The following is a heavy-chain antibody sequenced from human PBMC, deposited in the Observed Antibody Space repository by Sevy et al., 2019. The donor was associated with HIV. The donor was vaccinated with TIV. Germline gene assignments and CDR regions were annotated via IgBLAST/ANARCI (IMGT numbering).Heavy chain of an antibody. CDR1: GYNFIFSA. Sequence: ASVKVSCKASGYNFIFSAIHWVRQAPGQRLAWMGWINAGNGNTKYSQKFQGRVTITRDTSATTAYMELSSLGSEDTAVYFCARERGGVKLFDYWGQGALVTVSS. CDR3: ARERGGVKLFDY. CDR2: INAGNGNT. D-gene: IGHD3-16*01. J-gene: IGHJ4*02. V-gene: IGHV1-3*01.